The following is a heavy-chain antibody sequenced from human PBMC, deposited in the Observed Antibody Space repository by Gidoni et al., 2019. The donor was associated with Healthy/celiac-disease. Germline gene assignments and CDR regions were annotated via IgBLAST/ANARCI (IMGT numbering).Heavy chain of an antibody. CDR3: ARDREYLLVVPTGMDV. Sequence: EVQLVESGGGLVKPGGYMRLSCAASGLTFSLYSMNWVRQAPGKGLEWVSSLSSSSSYIYYADSVKSPFTISRDNAKNSLYLQMNSLRAEDTAVYYCARDREYLLVVPTGMDVWGQGTTFTVSS. D-gene: IGHD2-2*01. V-gene: IGHV3-21*01. CDR2: LSSSSSYI. CDR1: GLTFSLYS. J-gene: IGHJ6*02.